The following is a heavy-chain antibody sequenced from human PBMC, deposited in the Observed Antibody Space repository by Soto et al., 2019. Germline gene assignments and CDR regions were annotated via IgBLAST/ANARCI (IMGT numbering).Heavy chain of an antibody. CDR3: ARHGHLGVAVAGTNWFDP. J-gene: IGHJ5*02. V-gene: IGHV4-39*01. CDR1: GGSISSSSSY. CDR2: IYYLGNT. D-gene: IGHD6-19*01. Sequence: SETLSLTCTVSGGSISSSSSYWGWIRQPPGKGLEWVGSIYYLGNTYYNPSLGSRVTISVDTSKNQFSLKLSSVTAADTAVYYCARHGHLGVAVAGTNWFDPWGQGTLVTVSS.